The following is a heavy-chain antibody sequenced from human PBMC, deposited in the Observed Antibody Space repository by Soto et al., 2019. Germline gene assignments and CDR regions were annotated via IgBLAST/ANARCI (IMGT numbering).Heavy chain of an antibody. V-gene: IGHV3-23*01. CDR3: AKSLPPKYCSGGSCYPSLYYFDY. CDR1: GVTFSSYG. CDR2: ISSSGGST. Sequence: GGSLRLSCAASGVTFSSYGMHWVRQAPGKGLVWVSLISSSGGSTYYADSVKGRFTISRDNSKNTLYLQMNSLRAEDTAVYYCAKSLPPKYCSGGSCYPSLYYFDYWGQGTLVTSPQ. J-gene: IGHJ4*02. D-gene: IGHD2-15*01.